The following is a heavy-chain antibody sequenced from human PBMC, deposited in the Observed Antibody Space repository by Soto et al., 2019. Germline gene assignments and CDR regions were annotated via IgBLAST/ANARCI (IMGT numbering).Heavy chain of an antibody. J-gene: IGHJ1*01. CDR2: IYYSGST. CDR1: GGSVSRGSYY. D-gene: IGHD3-22*01. CDR3: ARGNYYDSSGYYPPYFQH. Sequence: LSLTCTVSGGSVSRGSYYWSWIRQPPGKGLERIGYIYYSGSTNYNPSLKSRVTISVDTSKNQFSLKLSSVTAADTAVYYCARGNYYDSSGYYPPYFQHWGQGTLVTVSS. V-gene: IGHV4-61*01.